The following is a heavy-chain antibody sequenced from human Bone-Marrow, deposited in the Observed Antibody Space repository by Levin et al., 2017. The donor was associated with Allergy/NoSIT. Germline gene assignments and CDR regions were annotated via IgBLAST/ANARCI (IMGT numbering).Heavy chain of an antibody. CDR3: ARGAQDY. Sequence: PGESLKISCAASGFTFSTYGMQWVRQAPGKGLEWVALITSDGTNIYYADSVKGRFTISRDNSKNTVSLQMTFLRPEDTAFYYCARGAQDYWGQGTLVSVSS. V-gene: IGHV3-30*03. CDR1: GFTFSTYG. J-gene: IGHJ4*02. D-gene: IGHD2-15*01. CDR2: ITSDGTNI.